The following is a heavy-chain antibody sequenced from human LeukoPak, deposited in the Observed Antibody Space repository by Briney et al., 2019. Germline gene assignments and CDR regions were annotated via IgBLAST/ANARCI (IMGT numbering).Heavy chain of an antibody. J-gene: IGHJ3*02. V-gene: IGHV3-23*01. Sequence: PGGSLRLSCTASGFTFSSYAMTWVRQAPGKGLEWVSAISGSGRSTYYADSVKGRFTISRDNSKNTLYLQMNSLRAEDTAVYYCASRYCTSTNCYAFDIWGQGTMVTVSS. CDR3: ASRYCTSTNCYAFDI. D-gene: IGHD2-2*01. CDR1: GFTFSSYA. CDR2: ISGSGRST.